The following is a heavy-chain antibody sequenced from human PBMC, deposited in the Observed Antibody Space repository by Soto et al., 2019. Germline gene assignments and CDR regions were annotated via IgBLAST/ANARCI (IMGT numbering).Heavy chain of an antibody. Sequence: GGSLRLSCAASGFTFSSYGMHWVRQAPGKGLEWVAVISYDGSNKYYADSVKGRFTISRDNSKNTLYLQMNSLRAEDTAVYYCARDASYGDYEFDYWGQGTLVTVSS. V-gene: IGHV3-30*03. CDR2: ISYDGSNK. D-gene: IGHD4-17*01. CDR3: ARDASYGDYEFDY. J-gene: IGHJ4*02. CDR1: GFTFSSYG.